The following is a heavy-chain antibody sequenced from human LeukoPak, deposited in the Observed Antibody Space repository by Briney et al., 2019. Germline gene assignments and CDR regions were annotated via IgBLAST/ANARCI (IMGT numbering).Heavy chain of an antibody. Sequence: ASVTVSCKPSVYTFTSYDINWVRQATGQGLEWMGWMNPNSGNTGYAHKFQGRVTMTSNTSISTAYMELSSPRSEDTAVYYCARGGPNRIQLWLGYWGQGTLVTVSS. V-gene: IGHV1-8*01. J-gene: IGHJ4*02. CDR2: MNPNSGNT. CDR3: ARGGPNRIQLWLGY. D-gene: IGHD5-18*01. CDR1: VYTFTSYD.